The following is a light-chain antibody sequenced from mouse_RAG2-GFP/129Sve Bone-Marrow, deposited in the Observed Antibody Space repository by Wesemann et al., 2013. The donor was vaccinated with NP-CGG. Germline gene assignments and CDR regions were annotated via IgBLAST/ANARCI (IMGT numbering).Light chain of an antibody. V-gene: IGKV6-15*01. Sequence: DIVMTQSQKFMSTSVGDRVSVTCKASQNVGTNVAWYQQKPGQSPKLLIYSASYRYTGVPDRFTGSGSGTQYSMKINSMQPEDTATYFCKQAYDVPWTFGGGTKLEIK. CDR3: KQAYDVPWT. CDR1: QNVGTN. J-gene: IGKJ1*01. CDR2: SAS.